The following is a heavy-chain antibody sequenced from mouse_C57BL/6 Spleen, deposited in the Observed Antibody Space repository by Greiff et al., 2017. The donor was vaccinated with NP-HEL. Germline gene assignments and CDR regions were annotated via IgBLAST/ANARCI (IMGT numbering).Heavy chain of an antibody. J-gene: IGHJ3*01. D-gene: IGHD2-1*01. V-gene: IGHV1-69*01. Sequence: QVQLQQPGAELVMPGASVKLSCKASGYTFTSYWMHWVKQRPGQGLEWIGEIDPSDSYTNYNQKFKGKSTLTVDKSSRTAYMQLSSLTSEDSAVYYCARYYGNFQAWFAYWGQGTLVTVSA. CDR2: IDPSDSYT. CDR1: GYTFTSYW. CDR3: ARYYGNFQAWFAY.